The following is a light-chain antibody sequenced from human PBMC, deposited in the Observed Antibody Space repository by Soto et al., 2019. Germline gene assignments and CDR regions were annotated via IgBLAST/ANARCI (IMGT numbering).Light chain of an antibody. CDR3: QQSYSTPLT. CDR2: AAS. J-gene: IGKJ3*01. CDR1: QSITTF. V-gene: IGKV1-39*01. Sequence: DIQMTQSPSSLSASVEDRVTITCRESQSITTFLNWYQQRPGKAPQLLIYAASSLQSGVPSRFSGSGSGTAFTLTISSLQPEDFATYYCQQSYSTPLTFGPGTKVDFK.